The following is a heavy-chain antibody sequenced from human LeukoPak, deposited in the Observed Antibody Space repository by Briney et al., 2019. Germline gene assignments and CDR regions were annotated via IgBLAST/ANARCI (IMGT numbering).Heavy chain of an antibody. CDR2: IRYDGNNK. D-gene: IGHD2/OR15-2a*01. CDR1: GFTFSSYA. V-gene: IGHV3-30*02. CDR3: ARTRGSHISMAYLDY. J-gene: IGHJ4*02. Sequence: GGSLRLSCAASGFTFSSYAMHWVRQAPGKGLEWVTFIRYDGNNKYYADSVKGRFTISRDNSKNTLYLEMNSLRSDDTAVYYCARTRGSHISMAYLDYWGQGTLVTVSS.